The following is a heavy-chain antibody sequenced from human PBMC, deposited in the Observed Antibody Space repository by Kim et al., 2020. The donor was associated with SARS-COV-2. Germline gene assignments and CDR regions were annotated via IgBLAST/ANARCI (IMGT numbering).Heavy chain of an antibody. V-gene: IGHV6-1*01. CDR2: N. J-gene: IGHJ4*02. D-gene: IGHD6-19*01. CDR3: ASGLGPLYCDY. Sequence: NDYAVSVKSRITINPDTSKNQFSLQLNSVTPEDTAVYYCASGLGPLYCDYWGQGTLVTVSS.